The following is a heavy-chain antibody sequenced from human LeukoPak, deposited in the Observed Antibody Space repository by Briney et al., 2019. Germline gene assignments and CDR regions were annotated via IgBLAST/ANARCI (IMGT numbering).Heavy chain of an antibody. V-gene: IGHV3-9*03. D-gene: IGHD1-1*01. CDR1: GFTFDDHA. CDR3: AKDYNKWGFDAFDI. CDR2: ISWNSGTI. Sequence: GGSLRLSCAASGFTFDDHAMHWVRQAPGKGLEWVSGISWNSGTIDYADSVKGRFTISRDNAKNSLYLQMNSLRAEDMALYYCAKDYNKWGFDAFDIWGQGTMVTVSS. J-gene: IGHJ3*02.